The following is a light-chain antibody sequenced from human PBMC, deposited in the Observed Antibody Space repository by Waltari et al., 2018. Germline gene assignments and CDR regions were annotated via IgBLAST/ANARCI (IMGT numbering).Light chain of an antibody. CDR1: RSNIGSNY. Sequence: QSVLTQPPSASGTPGQRVTISCSGTRSNIGSNYLYWYQQLPGTAPKLLIYRNNQRPSGVPDRFSGSKSGTSASLAISGPRSEDEADYYCAAWDDSLSGRVFGGGTKVTVL. V-gene: IGLV1-47*01. CDR3: AAWDDSLSGRV. J-gene: IGLJ3*02. CDR2: RNN.